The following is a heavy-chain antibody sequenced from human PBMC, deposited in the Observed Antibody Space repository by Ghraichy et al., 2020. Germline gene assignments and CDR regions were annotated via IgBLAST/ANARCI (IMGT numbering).Heavy chain of an antibody. J-gene: IGHJ6*02. CDR2: IYPGDSDT. D-gene: IGHD3-3*01. CDR1: GYSFTSYW. V-gene: IGHV5-51*01. CDR3: ARVLRFLAWLGYYGMDV. Sequence: GESLNISCKGSGYSFTSYWIGWVRQMPGKGLEWMGIIYPGDSDTRYSPSFQGQVTISADKSISTAYLQWSSLKASDTAMYYCARVLRFLAWLGYYGMDVWGQGTTVTVSS.